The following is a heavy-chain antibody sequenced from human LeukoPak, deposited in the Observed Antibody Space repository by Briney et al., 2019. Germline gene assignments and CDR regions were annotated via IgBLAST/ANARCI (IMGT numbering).Heavy chain of an antibody. CDR2: ISAYNGNT. V-gene: IGHV1-18*01. J-gene: IGHJ4*02. Sequence: ASVKVSCKASGYTFTSYGISWVRQAPGQGLEWMGWISAYNGNTNYAQKLQGRVTMTTDTSTSTAYMELRSLSSVTAADTAVYYCASTGGGYGDYDFDYWGQGTLVTVSS. CDR3: ASTGGGYGDYDFDY. D-gene: IGHD4-17*01. CDR1: GYTFTSYG.